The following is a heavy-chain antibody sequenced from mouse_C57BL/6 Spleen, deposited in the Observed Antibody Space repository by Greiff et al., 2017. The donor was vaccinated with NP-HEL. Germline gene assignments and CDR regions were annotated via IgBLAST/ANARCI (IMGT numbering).Heavy chain of an antibody. D-gene: IGHD4-1*02. V-gene: IGHV1-82*01. Sequence: QVQLQQSGPELVKPGASVKISCKASGYAFRSSWMNWVKQRPGKGLEWIGRIYPGDGDTNYNGKFKGKATLTADKSSSTAYMQLSSLTSEDSAVYFCAGATGFNYWGQGTTLTVSS. J-gene: IGHJ2*01. CDR1: GYAFRSSW. CDR3: AGATGFNY. CDR2: IYPGDGDT.